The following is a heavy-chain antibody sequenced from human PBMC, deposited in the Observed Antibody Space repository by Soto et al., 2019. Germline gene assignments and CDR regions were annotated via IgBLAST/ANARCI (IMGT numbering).Heavy chain of an antibody. D-gene: IGHD4-4*01. CDR2: IYYSGST. Sequence: SETLSLTCTVSGGSISSSSYYWGWIRQPPGKGLEWIGSIYYSGSTYYNPSLKSRVTISVDTSKNQFSLKLSSVTAADTAVYYCARLMDYSNYYFDYWGQGTLVTVSS. J-gene: IGHJ4*02. CDR1: GGSISSSSYY. V-gene: IGHV4-39*01. CDR3: ARLMDYSNYYFDY.